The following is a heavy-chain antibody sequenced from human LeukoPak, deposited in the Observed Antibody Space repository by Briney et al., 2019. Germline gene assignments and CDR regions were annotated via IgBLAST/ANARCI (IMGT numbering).Heavy chain of an antibody. V-gene: IGHV1-18*01. CDR1: GGTFSSYA. CDR3: ARAFKYYDILTGARYYYYGMDV. Sequence: ASVKVSCKASGGTFSSYAISWVRQAPGQGLEWMGWISAYNGNTNYAQKLQGRVTMTTDTSASTAYMELRSLRSDDTAVYYCARAFKYYDILTGARYYYYGMDVWGQGTTVTVSS. D-gene: IGHD3-9*01. CDR2: ISAYNGNT. J-gene: IGHJ6*02.